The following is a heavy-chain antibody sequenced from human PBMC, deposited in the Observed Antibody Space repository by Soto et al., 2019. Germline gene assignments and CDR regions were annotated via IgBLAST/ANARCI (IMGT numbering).Heavy chain of an antibody. CDR3: AKDNDDAGVQSWSPGY. J-gene: IGHJ4*02. CDR2: IFHTGTT. D-gene: IGHD5-18*01. V-gene: IGHV4-38-2*02. Sequence: SETLSLTCTVSGDSIISIYHWAWIRQPQGRSLEWIASIFHTGTTYCTPSLKSRVTISVDTSKNQFSLRLSSVTAADSAMYYCAKDNDDAGVQSWSPGYWGQGTLVTVSS. CDR1: GDSIISIYH.